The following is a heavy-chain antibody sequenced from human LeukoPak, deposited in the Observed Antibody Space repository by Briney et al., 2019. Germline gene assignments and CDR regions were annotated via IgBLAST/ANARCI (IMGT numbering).Heavy chain of an antibody. V-gene: IGHV3-23*01. CDR1: GFTFNFYA. J-gene: IGHJ4*02. CDR3: AKVWRGNYYDY. CDR2: ISSTGDST. Sequence: GGSLRLSCAASGFTFNFYAMTWVRQAPGKGLGWVSGISSTGDSTYYADSVKGRFTISRDNSKNTLYLQMNSLRAEDTAVCYCAKVWRGNYYDYWGQGTLVTVSS. D-gene: IGHD1-1*01.